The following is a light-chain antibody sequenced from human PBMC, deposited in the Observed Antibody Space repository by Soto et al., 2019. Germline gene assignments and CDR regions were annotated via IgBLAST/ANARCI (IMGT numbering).Light chain of an antibody. CDR3: QQYNSYPLT. Sequence: DIQMTQSPSTLSASVGDRVTITCRASESISTWLAWYQQKPGKAPKLLIYKASSLESGVPSRFSGSGSGTEFTLTISSLQPDDFATFYCQQYNSYPLTFGGGTKVEIK. CDR2: KAS. J-gene: IGKJ4*01. V-gene: IGKV1-5*03. CDR1: ESISTW.